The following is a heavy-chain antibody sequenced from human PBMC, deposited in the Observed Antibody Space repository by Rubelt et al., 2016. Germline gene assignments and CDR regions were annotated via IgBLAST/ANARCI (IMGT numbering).Heavy chain of an antibody. V-gene: IGHV3-30*04. J-gene: IGHJ4*02. Sequence: KGLEWVAVISYDGSNKYYADSVKGRFTISRDNSKNTLYLQMNSLRAEDTAVYYCARDRGSSGPFDYWGQGTLVTVSS. CDR3: ARDRGSSGPFDY. D-gene: IGHD3-22*01. CDR2: ISYDGSNK.